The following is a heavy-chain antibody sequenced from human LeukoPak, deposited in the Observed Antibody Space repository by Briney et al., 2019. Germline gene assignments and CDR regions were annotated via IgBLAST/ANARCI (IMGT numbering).Heavy chain of an antibody. D-gene: IGHD6-13*01. Sequence: GGSLRLSCAASGFTFSSYAMSWVRQAPGKGLEWVSVISGGGGSTYYADFVKGRFTISRDNSKNTLYLQMNSLRAEDTAVYYCARDDGTAAANWDYWGQGTLVTVSS. CDR1: GFTFSSYA. V-gene: IGHV3-23*01. J-gene: IGHJ4*02. CDR2: ISGGGGST. CDR3: ARDDGTAAANWDY.